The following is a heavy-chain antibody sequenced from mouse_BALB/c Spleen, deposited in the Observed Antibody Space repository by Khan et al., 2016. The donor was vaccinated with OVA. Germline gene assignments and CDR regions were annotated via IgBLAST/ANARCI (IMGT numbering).Heavy chain of an antibody. V-gene: IGHV3-2*02. CDR3: AKTASIKY. CDR2: ISYSGST. D-gene: IGHD2-10*02. Sequence: QFEESGPGLVKPSQSLSLTCTVTGYSITSGYGWNWIRQFPGNKLEWMGYISYSGSTNYNPSLKSRISITRDTSKNQFFLQLNSVTTEDTATYYCAKTASIKYWGQGTTLTVSS. J-gene: IGHJ2*01. CDR1: GYSITSGYG.